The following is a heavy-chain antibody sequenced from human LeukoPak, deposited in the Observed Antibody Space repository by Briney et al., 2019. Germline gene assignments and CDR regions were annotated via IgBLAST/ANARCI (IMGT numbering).Heavy chain of an antibody. V-gene: IGHV3-33*06. J-gene: IGHJ6*03. CDR2: IWYDGSNK. CDR1: GFSFSSYV. CDR3: AKDSSIFGVVNYMDV. Sequence: GGSLRLSCAASGFSFSSYVMYWVRQAPGKGLEWVAVIWYDGSNKYYADSVKGRFTISRDNSKNTLYLQMNSLRAEDTAVYYCAKDSSIFGVVNYMDVWGKGTTVTVSS. D-gene: IGHD3-3*01.